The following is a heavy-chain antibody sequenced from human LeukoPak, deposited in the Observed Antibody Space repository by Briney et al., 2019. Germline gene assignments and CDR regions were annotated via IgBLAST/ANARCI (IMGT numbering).Heavy chain of an antibody. J-gene: IGHJ4*02. CDR3: ARDRRAYYYDSSGYYSLDY. CDR2: ISNSSSYI. Sequence: GGSLRLSCAASGFTFSSYSMNWVRQAPGKGLEWVSSISNSSSYIYYADSVKGRFTISRDNAKNSLYLQMNSLRAEDTAVYYCARDRRAYYYDSSGYYSLDYWGQGTLVTVSS. D-gene: IGHD3-22*01. V-gene: IGHV3-21*01. CDR1: GFTFSSYS.